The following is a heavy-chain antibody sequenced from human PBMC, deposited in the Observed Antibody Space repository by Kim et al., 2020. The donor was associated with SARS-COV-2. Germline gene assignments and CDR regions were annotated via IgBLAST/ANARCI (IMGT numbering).Heavy chain of an antibody. J-gene: IGHJ4*02. Sequence: NPTPKSRVTITVDTSKTQFSLKLSSVTAADTAVYYCARATRGYSYGTFDYWGQGTLVTVSS. D-gene: IGHD5-18*01. CDR3: ARATRGYSYGTFDY. V-gene: IGHV4-59*01.